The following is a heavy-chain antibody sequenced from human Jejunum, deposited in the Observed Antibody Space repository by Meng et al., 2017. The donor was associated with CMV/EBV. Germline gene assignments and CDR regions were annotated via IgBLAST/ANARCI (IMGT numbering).Heavy chain of an antibody. D-gene: IGHD1-14*01. CDR1: GGSFSTHT. CDR2: LIAVFDKT. V-gene: IGHV1-69*13. J-gene: IGHJ4*02. Sequence: QVRLVQSGAEVKKAGYSVKVACKTSGGSFSTHTFSWVRQAPGQGLEWMGGLIAVFDKTKAAPRFQDRVTFTADESTSTAYMELSSLTFDDTAVYFCARGRRNEPLFDYWGQGTLVTVSS. CDR3: ARGRRNEPLFDY.